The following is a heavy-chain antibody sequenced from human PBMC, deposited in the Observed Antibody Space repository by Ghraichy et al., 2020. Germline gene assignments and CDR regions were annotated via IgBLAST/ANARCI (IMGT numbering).Heavy chain of an antibody. CDR3: ARDLGQSGVDF. V-gene: IGHV3-74*01. Sequence: GGSLRLSCAASGFTFSSYWMHWVRQAPGKGLVWVSRINSDGSTTRYADSVKGRFTISRDNGKNTLYLQMNSLRAEDTAVYYCARDLGQSGVDFWGQGTLVTVSS. CDR2: INSDGSTT. J-gene: IGHJ4*02. D-gene: IGHD4-17*01. CDR1: GFTFSSYW.